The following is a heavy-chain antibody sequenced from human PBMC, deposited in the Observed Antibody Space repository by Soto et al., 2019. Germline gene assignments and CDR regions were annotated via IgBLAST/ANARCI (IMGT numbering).Heavy chain of an antibody. V-gene: IGHV3-74*01. CDR3: AKGHSVAADPLYYYYGMDV. CDR1: GFTFSSYW. J-gene: IGHJ6*02. Sequence: PGGSLRLSCAASGFTFSSYWMHWVRQAPGKGLVWVSRINSDGSSTSYADSVKGRFTISRDNAKNTLYLQMNSLRAEDTAVYYCAKGHSVAADPLYYYYGMDVWGQGTTVT. D-gene: IGHD2-15*01. CDR2: INSDGSST.